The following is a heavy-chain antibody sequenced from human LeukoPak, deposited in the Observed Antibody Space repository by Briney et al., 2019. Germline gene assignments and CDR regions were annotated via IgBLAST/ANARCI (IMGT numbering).Heavy chain of an antibody. CDR3: ARGISDDFWSGYDTFDY. Sequence: SETLSLTCAVYGGSFSGYYWSWLRQPPGKGLEWIGEINHSGSTNYNPSLTSRVTISVDTSKNQFSLTLNSVTAADTAVYYCARGISDDFWSGYDTFDYWGHGTLVTVSS. D-gene: IGHD3-3*01. V-gene: IGHV4-34*01. CDR2: INHSGST. CDR1: GGSFSGYY. J-gene: IGHJ4*01.